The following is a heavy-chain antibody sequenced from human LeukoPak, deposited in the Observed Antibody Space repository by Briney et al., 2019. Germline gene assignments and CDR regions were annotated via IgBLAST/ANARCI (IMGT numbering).Heavy chain of an antibody. V-gene: IGHV3-74*01. D-gene: IGHD6-19*01. CDR2: IQYDGRST. CDR3: VRGTIGWKGSDY. Sequence: GGSLRLSCAASGFTFSAHWMHWVRQAAGKGLVWVSEIQYDGRSTGYADSVRGRFTISRDNAKNALYLHMNTLRADDTAIYYCVRGTIGWKGSDYWGQGTLVTVSS. CDR1: GFTFSAHW. J-gene: IGHJ4*02.